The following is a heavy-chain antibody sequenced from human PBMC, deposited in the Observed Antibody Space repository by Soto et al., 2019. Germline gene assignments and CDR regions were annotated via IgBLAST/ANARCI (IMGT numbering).Heavy chain of an antibody. Sequence: GESLKISCKGSGYSFTSYWIGWVRQMPGKGLEWMGIIYPGDSDTRYSPSFQGQVTISADKSISTAYLQWSSLKASDTAMYYCARKPRYCSSTSCYIFGYWGQGTLVTRLL. V-gene: IGHV5-51*01. CDR3: ARKPRYCSSTSCYIFGY. D-gene: IGHD2-2*02. J-gene: IGHJ4*02. CDR1: GYSFTSYW. CDR2: IYPGDSDT.